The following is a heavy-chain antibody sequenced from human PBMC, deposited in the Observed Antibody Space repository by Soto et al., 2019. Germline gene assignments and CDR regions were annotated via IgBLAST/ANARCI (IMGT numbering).Heavy chain of an antibody. CDR3: ARVRRYYDSSGYYYFDY. J-gene: IGHJ4*02. CDR2: IYYSGST. CDR1: GGSICSYY. Sequence: PSETLSLTCTVSGGSICSYYWSWIRQPPGKGLEWIGYIYYSGSTNYNPSLKSRVTISVDTSKNQFSLKLSSVTAADTAVYYCARVRRYYDSSGYYYFDYWGQGTLVTASS. D-gene: IGHD3-22*01. V-gene: IGHV4-59*01.